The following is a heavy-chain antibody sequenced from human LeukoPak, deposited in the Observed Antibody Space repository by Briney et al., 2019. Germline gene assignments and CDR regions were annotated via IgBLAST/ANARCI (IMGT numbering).Heavy chain of an antibody. CDR2: IYTSGST. Sequence: SETPSLTCTVSGGSISSYYWSWIRQPPGKGLEWIGYIYTSGSTNYNPSLKSRVTISVDTSKNQFSLKLSSVTAADTAVYYCARLGYSSGWFDYWGQGTLVTVSS. J-gene: IGHJ4*02. CDR3: ARLGYSSGWFDY. D-gene: IGHD6-19*01. V-gene: IGHV4-4*09. CDR1: GGSISSYY.